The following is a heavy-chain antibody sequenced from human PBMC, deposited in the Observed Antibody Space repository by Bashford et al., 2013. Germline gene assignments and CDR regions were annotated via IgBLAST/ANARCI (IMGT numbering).Heavy chain of an antibody. CDR1: GGSFTGYY. J-gene: IGHJ4*02. CDR3: ARRNYDLLDGHYVFRDFDG. Sequence: LLYSSETLSLTCAVYGGSFTGYYWSWIRQPPGKGLEWIGEINSGGDTNHNPSLKNRVIFSVDTSKNQFSLKLSSVTAADTAVYYCARRNYDLLDGHYVFRDFDGWGLGTLVTVSS. D-gene: IGHD3-9*01. CDR2: INSGGDT. V-gene: IGHV4-34*01.